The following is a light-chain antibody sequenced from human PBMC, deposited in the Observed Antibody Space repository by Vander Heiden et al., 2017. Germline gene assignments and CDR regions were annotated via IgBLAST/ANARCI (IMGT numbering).Light chain of an antibody. CDR2: GAS. CDR3: QQYGSSRRT. Sequence: EIVLTQSPLPLSLSPGESATLSCMARQSVSSSYLAWYQQNPGQAPWLLIHGASSRAAGIPDFTLNISRVEAEDFAVYYCQQYGSSRRTFGQGTKVEIK. J-gene: IGKJ1*01. CDR1: QSVSSSY. V-gene: IGKV3-20*01.